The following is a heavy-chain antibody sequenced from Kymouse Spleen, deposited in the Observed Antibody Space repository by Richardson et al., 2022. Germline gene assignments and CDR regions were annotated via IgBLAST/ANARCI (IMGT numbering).Heavy chain of an antibody. Sequence: QVQLVESGGGVVQPGRSLRLSCAASGFTFSSYGMHWVRQAPGKGLEWVAVIWYDGSNKYYADSVKGRFTISRDNSKNTLYLQMNSLRAEDTAVYYCARYNWNYNWFDPWGQGTLVTVSS. CDR2: IWYDGSNK. CDR1: GFTFSSYG. CDR3: ARYNWNYNWFDP. V-gene: IGHV3-33*01. J-gene: IGHJ5*02. D-gene: IGHD1-7*01.